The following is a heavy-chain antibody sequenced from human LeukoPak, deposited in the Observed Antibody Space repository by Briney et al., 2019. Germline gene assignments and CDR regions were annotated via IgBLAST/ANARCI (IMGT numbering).Heavy chain of an antibody. CDR1: VGTCSSYA. D-gene: IGHD6-13*01. Sequence: SVKVSCKASVGTCSSYAISWVRQAPGQGLEWMGGIIPIFGTANYAQKFQGRVTITTDESTSTAYMELSSLRSEDTAVYYCARSPYSSSWYYFDYWGQGTLVTVSS. CDR3: ARSPYSSSWYYFDY. J-gene: IGHJ4*02. CDR2: IIPIFGTA. V-gene: IGHV1-69*05.